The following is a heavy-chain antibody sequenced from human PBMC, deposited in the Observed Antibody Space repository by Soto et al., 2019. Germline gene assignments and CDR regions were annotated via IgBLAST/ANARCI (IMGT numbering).Heavy chain of an antibody. V-gene: IGHV4-4*02. CDR2: IYHSGST. CDR1: GGSISSSNW. CDR3: ARDRRVLLWFGESSPYGMDV. J-gene: IGHJ6*02. D-gene: IGHD3-10*01. Sequence: SETLSLTCAVSGGSISSSNWWSWVRQPPGKGLEWIGEIYHSGSTNYNPSLKSRVTISVDKSKNQFSLKLSSVTAADTAVYYCARDRRVLLWFGESSPYGMDVWGQGTTATVS.